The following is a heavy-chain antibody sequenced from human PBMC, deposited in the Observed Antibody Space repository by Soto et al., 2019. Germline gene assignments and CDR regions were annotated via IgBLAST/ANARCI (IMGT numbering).Heavy chain of an antibody. CDR3: ARSQFCGGGSCYSTVYFQH. CDR1: GGSFSGYY. J-gene: IGHJ1*01. V-gene: IGHV4-34*01. CDR2: INHSGST. Sequence: SETLSLTCAVYGGSFSGYYWSWIRQPPGKGLEWIGEINHSGSTNYNPSLKSRVTISVDTSKNQFSLKLSSVTAADTAVYYCARSQFCGGGSCYSTVYFQHWGQGTLVTVSS. D-gene: IGHD2-15*01.